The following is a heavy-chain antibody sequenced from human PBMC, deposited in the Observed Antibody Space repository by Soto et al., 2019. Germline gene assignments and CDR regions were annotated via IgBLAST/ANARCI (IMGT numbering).Heavy chain of an antibody. J-gene: IGHJ4*02. V-gene: IGHV3-23*01. Sequence: EVQLLESGGGLVQPGGSLRLSCAASGFTFSSYAMSWVRQAPGKGLEWVSAIRGSGGSTYYADSVKGRFTISRDNSKNTLYLQMNSLRAEDTAVYYCAKDGEYYDFWSGYLNFDYWGQGTLVTVSS. CDR1: GFTFSSYA. CDR3: AKDGEYYDFWSGYLNFDY. CDR2: IRGSGGST. D-gene: IGHD3-3*01.